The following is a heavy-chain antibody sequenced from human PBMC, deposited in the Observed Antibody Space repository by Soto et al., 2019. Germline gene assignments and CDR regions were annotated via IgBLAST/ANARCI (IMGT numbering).Heavy chain of an antibody. CDR3: ASSSSSSYYYYYGMDV. CDR1: GYTFTSCA. V-gene: IGHV1-3*01. J-gene: IGHJ6*02. CDR2: INAGNGNT. D-gene: IGHD6-13*01. Sequence: ASVKVSCKASGYTFTSCAMHWVRQAPGQRLEWMGWINAGNGNTKYSQKFQGRVTITRDTSASTAYMELSSLRSEDTAVYYCASSSSSSYYYYYGMDVWGQGTTVTVSS.